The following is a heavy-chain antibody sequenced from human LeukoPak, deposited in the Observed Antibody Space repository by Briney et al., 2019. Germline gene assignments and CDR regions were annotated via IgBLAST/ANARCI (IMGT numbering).Heavy chain of an antibody. Sequence: QPGGSLRLSCAASGFTFTNYAMSWVRQAPGKGLEWVSTIGGSGDSTYYADSLKGRFTISRDNSKNTLSLQMNSLRAEDTAVYYCAKLVGYSSSDYWGQGTLVTVSA. D-gene: IGHD1-26*01. CDR1: GFTFTNYA. CDR3: AKLVGYSSSDY. V-gene: IGHV3-23*01. J-gene: IGHJ4*02. CDR2: IGGSGDST.